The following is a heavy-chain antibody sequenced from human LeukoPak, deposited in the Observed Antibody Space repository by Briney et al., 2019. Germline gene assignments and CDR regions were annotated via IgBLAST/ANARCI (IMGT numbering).Heavy chain of an antibody. J-gene: IGHJ6*02. CDR3: ASLRLSWPKLRYFDWPTPRYSYGMDV. V-gene: IGHV1-69*13. D-gene: IGHD3-9*01. Sequence: ASVKVSCKASGGTFSSYAISWVRQAPGQGLEWMGGIIPIFGTANYAQKFQGRVTITADESTSTAYMELSSLRSEDTAVYYCASLRLSWPKLRYFDWPTPRYSYGMDVWGQETAVTVSS. CDR1: GGTFSSYA. CDR2: IIPIFGTA.